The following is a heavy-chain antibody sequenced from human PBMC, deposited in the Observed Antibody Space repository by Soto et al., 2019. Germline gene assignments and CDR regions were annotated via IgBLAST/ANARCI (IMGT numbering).Heavy chain of an antibody. D-gene: IGHD3-16*01. J-gene: IGHJ4*02. Sequence: QLQLVESGGGVVQPGTSLRLSCAASGFRFKSFVMHWVRQAPGKGLEWVAFTSYDGSNKDYGDSVKGRFTVSRDNSQSTLLLQMDFLRPEDTALYYCARWGTTGGFDLWGQGTLVSVSS. CDR2: TSYDGSNK. CDR1: GFRFKSFV. CDR3: ARWGTTGGFDL. V-gene: IGHV3-30*19.